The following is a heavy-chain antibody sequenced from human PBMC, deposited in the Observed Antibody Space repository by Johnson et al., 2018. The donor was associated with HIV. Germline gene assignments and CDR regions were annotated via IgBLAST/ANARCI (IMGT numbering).Heavy chain of an antibody. J-gene: IGHJ3*02. CDR3: ARAVVVAATNAFDI. D-gene: IGHD2-15*01. V-gene: IGHV3-66*03. CDR1: GFTVSSNY. CDR2: IYSGGST. Sequence: VQLVESGGGLIQPGGSLRLSCAASGFTVSSNYMSWVRQAPGKGLEWVSVIYSGGSTYYADSVKGRFTISRDNSKNTLYLQMNSLRAEDTAVYYCARAVVVAATNAFDIWCQGTMVTVSS.